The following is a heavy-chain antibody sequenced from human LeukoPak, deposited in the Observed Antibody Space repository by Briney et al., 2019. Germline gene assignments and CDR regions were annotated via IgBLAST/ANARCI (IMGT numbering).Heavy chain of an antibody. V-gene: IGHV3-11*04. D-gene: IGHD3-10*01. CDR2: ISSSGSTI. CDR1: GFTVSSNS. CDR3: ARAEGYYGSGSYSVFGY. Sequence: PGGSLRLSCTVSGFTVSSNSMSWVRQAPGKGLEWVSYISSSGSTIYYADSVKGRFTISRDNAKNSLYLQMNSLRAEDTAVYYCARAEGYYGSGSYSVFGYWGQGTLVTVSS. J-gene: IGHJ4*02.